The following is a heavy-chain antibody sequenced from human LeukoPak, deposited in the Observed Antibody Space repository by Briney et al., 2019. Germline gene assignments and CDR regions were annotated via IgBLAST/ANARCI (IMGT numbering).Heavy chain of an antibody. CDR2: ISYDGSNK. J-gene: IGHJ5*02. CDR1: GFTFSSYG. CDR3: AKDFQYAPAAPSDWFDP. Sequence: PGGSLRLSCAASGFTFSSYGMHWVRQAPGKGLEWVAVISYDGSNKYYADSVKGRFTISRDNSKNTLYLQMNSLRAEDTAVYYCAKDFQYAPAAPSDWFDPWGQGTLVTVSS. D-gene: IGHD2-2*01. V-gene: IGHV3-30*18.